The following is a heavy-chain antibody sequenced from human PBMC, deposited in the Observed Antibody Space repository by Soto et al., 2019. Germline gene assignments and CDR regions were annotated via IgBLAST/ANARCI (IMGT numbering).Heavy chain of an antibody. Sequence: GASVKVSCKVSGYTLTELSMHWVRQAPGKGLEWMGGFDPEDGETIYAQKFQGRVTMTEDTSTDTAYMELSSLRSEDTAVYYCATVPRIAVAGTTDNWLHPWGQRPLVTVS. J-gene: IGHJ5*02. CDR3: ATVPRIAVAGTTDNWLHP. V-gene: IGHV1-24*01. CDR2: FDPEDGET. D-gene: IGHD6-19*01. CDR1: GYTLTELS.